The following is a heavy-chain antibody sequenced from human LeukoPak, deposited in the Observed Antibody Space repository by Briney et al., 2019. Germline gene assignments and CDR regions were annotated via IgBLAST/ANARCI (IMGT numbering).Heavy chain of an antibody. D-gene: IGHD3-9*01. CDR3: ARVRRNAYYDILTGLHFDY. CDR2: IKQDGSEK. J-gene: IGHJ4*02. Sequence: GGSLRLSCAAPGFTFSSYWMSWVRQAPGKGLEWVANIKQDGSEKYYVDSVKGRFTISRDNAKNSLYLQMNSLRAEDTAVYYCARVRRNAYYDILTGLHFDYWGQGTLVTVSS. CDR1: GFTFSSYW. V-gene: IGHV3-7*01.